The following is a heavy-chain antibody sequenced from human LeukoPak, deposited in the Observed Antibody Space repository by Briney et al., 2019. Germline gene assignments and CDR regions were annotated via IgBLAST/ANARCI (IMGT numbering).Heavy chain of an antibody. CDR2: INHSGST. V-gene: IGHV4-34*01. CDR3: ASPSYYDFWSGYYRGDYFDY. CDR1: GGSFSGYY. D-gene: IGHD3-3*01. J-gene: IGHJ4*02. Sequence: SETLSLTCAVYGGSFSGYYWSWIRQPPGKGLEWTGEINHSGSTNYNPSLKSRVTISVDTSKNQFSLKLSSVTAADTAVYYCASPSYYDFWSGYYRGDYFDYWGQGTLVTVSS.